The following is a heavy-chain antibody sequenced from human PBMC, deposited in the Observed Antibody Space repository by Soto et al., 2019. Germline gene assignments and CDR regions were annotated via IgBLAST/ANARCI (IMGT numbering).Heavy chain of an antibody. CDR1: GCSFSTYT. Sequence: GGSLRLSWAASGCSFSTYTMSWVRRAPGKGLEWVSAISGSGGSTYYADSVKGRFTISRDNSKNTLYLQMNSLRAEDTAVYYCANSGYDFWSGYYWVQYFQHWGQGTLVTVSS. D-gene: IGHD3-3*01. J-gene: IGHJ1*01. CDR3: ANSGYDFWSGYYWVQYFQH. CDR2: ISGSGGST. V-gene: IGHV3-23*01.